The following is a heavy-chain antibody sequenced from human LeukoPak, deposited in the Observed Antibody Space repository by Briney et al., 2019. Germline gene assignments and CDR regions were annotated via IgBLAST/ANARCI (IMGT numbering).Heavy chain of an antibody. CDR3: ARVTTGGYYNC. J-gene: IGHJ4*02. CDR1: GGSISSGSYY. V-gene: IGHV4-61*02. CDR2: IYTSGST. D-gene: IGHD3-22*01. Sequence: SETLSLTCTVSGGSISSGSYYWSWIRQPAGKGLEWIGRIYTSGSTNYNPSLKSRVTISVDTSKNQFSLRLSSVTAADTAVYYCARVTTGGYYNCWGQGTLVTVSS.